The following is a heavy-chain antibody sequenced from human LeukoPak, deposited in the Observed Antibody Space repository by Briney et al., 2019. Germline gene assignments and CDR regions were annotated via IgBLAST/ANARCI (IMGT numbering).Heavy chain of an antibody. Sequence: GGSLRLSCAASGFTFNTFNMNWDRQAPGKGLEWVSSITSGGDYIYYADSVKGRFTTSRDNAKNSLSLQLNSLRVEDTAVYYCARGHYDVLAASYKWTPDYWGQGTLVTVSS. D-gene: IGHD3-9*01. V-gene: IGHV3-21*01. CDR3: ARGHYDVLAASYKWTPDY. J-gene: IGHJ4*02. CDR1: GFTFNTFN. CDR2: ITSGGDYI.